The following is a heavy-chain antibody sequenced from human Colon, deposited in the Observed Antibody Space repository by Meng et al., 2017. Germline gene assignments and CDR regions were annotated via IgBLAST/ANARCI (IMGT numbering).Heavy chain of an antibody. CDR2: MDPNSGNT. Sequence: QVQLVQSGAEVKKPGASVTVSCKTSGYTFTNYEINWVRQAPGQGLEWMGWMDPNSGNTGYSEKLQGRVSMTRNISISTASMELSSLRSEDTAVYYCVRDTSGHDLAYAFDIWGQGTMVTVSS. CDR3: VRDTSGHDLAYAFDI. J-gene: IGHJ3*02. D-gene: IGHD3-22*01. CDR1: GYTFTNYE. V-gene: IGHV1-8*01.